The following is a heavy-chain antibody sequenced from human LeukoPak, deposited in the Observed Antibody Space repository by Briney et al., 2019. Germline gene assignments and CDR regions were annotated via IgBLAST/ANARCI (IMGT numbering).Heavy chain of an antibody. J-gene: IGHJ6*03. CDR1: GVTFNDYG. V-gene: IGHV3-20*04. CDR2: INWNGGST. D-gene: IGHD2-15*01. Sequence: GGSLRLSCAASGVTFNDYGMSWVRQAPGKGLEWVSGINWNGGSTGYADSVKGRFTISRDNAKNSLFLQMNSLRAEDTALYYCAREGTYCSGGSCYSHYYYYYMDVWGKGTTVTVSS. CDR3: AREGTYCSGGSCYSHYYYYYMDV.